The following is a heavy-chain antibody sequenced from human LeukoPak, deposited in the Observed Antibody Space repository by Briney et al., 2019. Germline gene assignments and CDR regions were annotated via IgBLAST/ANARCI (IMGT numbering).Heavy chain of an antibody. V-gene: IGHV4-4*02. CDR3: VRESGYFDSSFYMDV. CDR2: IYHTGRT. CDR1: GGSISSSDW. Sequence: PSVTLSLTCDVSGGSISSSDWWSWVRQPPGTGLEWLGEIYHTGRTNDNPSLKRRVTMSVDKSKNQFSLRLSSVTAADTAVYYCVRESGYFDSSFYMDVWGKGTAVTVSS. D-gene: IGHD3-9*01. J-gene: IGHJ6*03.